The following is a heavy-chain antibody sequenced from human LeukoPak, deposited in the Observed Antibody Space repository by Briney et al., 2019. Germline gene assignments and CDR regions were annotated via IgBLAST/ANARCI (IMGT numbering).Heavy chain of an antibody. V-gene: IGHV3-23*01. J-gene: IGHJ3*02. D-gene: IGHD3-3*01. CDR3: AKDQTILRGREAFDI. CDR2: ISGSGAST. Sequence: PSGGSLRLSCAASGFTFTNYGMSWVRQAPGKGLEWVSAISGSGASTYYTDSVKGRFTISRDNSKNTLYLQMNSLRAEDTAVYYCAKDQTILRGREAFDIWGQGTMVTVSS. CDR1: GFTFTNYG.